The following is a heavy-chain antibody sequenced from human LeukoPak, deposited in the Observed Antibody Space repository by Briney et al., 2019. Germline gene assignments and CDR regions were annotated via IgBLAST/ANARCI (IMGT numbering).Heavy chain of an antibody. D-gene: IGHD5-18*01. V-gene: IGHV1-69*13. CDR2: IIPIFGTA. Sequence: ASVKVSCKASGGTFSSYAISWVRQAPGQGLEWMGGIIPIFGTANYAQKFQGRVAITADESTSTAYMELSSLGSEDTAVYYCARDVDTAMGRNGMDVWGQGTTVTVSS. CDR1: GGTFSSYA. CDR3: ARDVDTAMGRNGMDV. J-gene: IGHJ6*02.